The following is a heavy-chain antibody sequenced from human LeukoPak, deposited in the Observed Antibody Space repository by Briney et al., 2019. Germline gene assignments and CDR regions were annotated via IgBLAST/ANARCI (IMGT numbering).Heavy chain of an antibody. Sequence: SETLSLTCTVSGGSISSYYWNWIRQPPGKGLEWIGYIYYSGSTNYNPSLKSRVTMSVDTSKNQFSLNLRSVTAADTAVYYCARAREFTGNYPEAFDIWGQGQWSPSLQ. CDR2: IYYSGST. CDR1: GGSISSYY. J-gene: IGHJ3*02. D-gene: IGHD1-7*01. CDR3: ARAREFTGNYPEAFDI. V-gene: IGHV4-59*01.